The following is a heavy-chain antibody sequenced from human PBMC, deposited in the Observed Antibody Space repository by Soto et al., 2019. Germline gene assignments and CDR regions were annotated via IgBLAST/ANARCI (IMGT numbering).Heavy chain of an antibody. D-gene: IGHD3-22*01. Sequence: SETLSLTCAVSGYSISSGHYWGWLQQPPGKGLEWLGSIYHGGSTYYNPPLNSRVTLSIDMTNNHHSLILNSVTAADTAVYYCARVGPWVPYYYASSPYTFENWFDPCGQGTLVTVSS. CDR2: IYHGGST. CDR1: GYSISSGHY. CDR3: ARVGPWVPYYYASSPYTFENWFDP. J-gene: IGHJ5*02. V-gene: IGHV4-38-2*01.